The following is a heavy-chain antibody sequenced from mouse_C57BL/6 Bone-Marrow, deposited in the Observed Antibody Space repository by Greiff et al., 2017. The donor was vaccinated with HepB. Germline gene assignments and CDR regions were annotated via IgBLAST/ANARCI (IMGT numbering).Heavy chain of an antibody. Sequence: EVKVEESGEGLVKPGGSLKLSCAASGFTFSSYAMSWVRQTPEKRLEWVAYISSGGDYIYYADTVKGRFTISRDNARNTLYLQMSSLKSEDTAMYYCTRDRGTGYWYFDVWGTGTTVTVSS. J-gene: IGHJ1*03. CDR1: GFTFSSYA. V-gene: IGHV5-9-1*02. CDR3: TRDRGTGYWYFDV. D-gene: IGHD3-1*01. CDR2: ISSGGDYI.